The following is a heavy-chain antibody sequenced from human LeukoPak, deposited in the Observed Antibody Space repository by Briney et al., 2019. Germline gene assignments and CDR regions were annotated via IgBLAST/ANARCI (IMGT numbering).Heavy chain of an antibody. J-gene: IGHJ4*02. CDR3: AKGYEFVFDY. CDR1: GGSISSGGYS. CDR2: IYHSGST. Sequence: SQTLSLTCAVSGGSISSGGYSWSWIRQPPGKGLEWIGYIYHSGSTYYNPSVKSRVTISVDRSKNQFSLKLSSVTAADTAVYYCAKGYEFVFDYWGQGTLVTVSS. D-gene: IGHD3/OR15-3a*01. V-gene: IGHV4-30-2*01.